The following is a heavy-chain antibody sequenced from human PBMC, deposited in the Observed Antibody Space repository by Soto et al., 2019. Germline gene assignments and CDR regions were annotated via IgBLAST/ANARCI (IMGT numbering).Heavy chain of an antibody. D-gene: IGHD6-13*01. CDR1: GGSFSGYY. CDR2: INHSGST. J-gene: IGHJ5*02. V-gene: IGHV4-34*01. CDR3: ARGRGYYSSSWFDP. Sequence: QVQLQQWGAGLLKPSETLSLTCAVYGGSFSGYYWSWIRQPPGKGLEWIGEINHSGSTNYNPSLKSRVTISVDTSKNQCSLKLSSVTAADTAVYYCARGRGYYSSSWFDPWGQGTLVTVSS.